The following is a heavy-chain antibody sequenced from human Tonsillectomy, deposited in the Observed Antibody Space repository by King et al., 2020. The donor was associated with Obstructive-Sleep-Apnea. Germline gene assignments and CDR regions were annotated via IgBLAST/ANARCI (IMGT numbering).Heavy chain of an antibody. CDR2: IKYHGGEQ. J-gene: IGHJ3*02. Sequence: HVQLVESGGGVVQPGGSLRLSCAASALAFSTFGIHGVRQAHGKGLEWVAFIKYHGGEQCYADSVKGRFTISRDNSKNALYLQMNSLRVEDTAVYFCAKEGKASTGNDALDIWGQGTMVSVSS. CDR1: ALAFSTFG. CDR3: AKEGKASTGNDALDI. D-gene: IGHD6-13*01. V-gene: IGHV3-30*02.